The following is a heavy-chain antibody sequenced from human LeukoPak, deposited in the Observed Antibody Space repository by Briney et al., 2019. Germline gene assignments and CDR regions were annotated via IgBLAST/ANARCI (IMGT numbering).Heavy chain of an antibody. D-gene: IGHD1-26*01. J-gene: IGHJ4*02. CDR2: ISGGGGST. Sequence: PGGSLRLSCVASGLTFSAYGMSWIRQSPDKGLEWVSAISGGGGSTYYADSAQGRFTISRDNSKNTLYLQMNSLRAEDTAVYYCARDFPGGSYFLDYWGQGTLVTVSS. CDR1: GLTFSAYG. V-gene: IGHV3-23*01. CDR3: ARDFPGGSYFLDY.